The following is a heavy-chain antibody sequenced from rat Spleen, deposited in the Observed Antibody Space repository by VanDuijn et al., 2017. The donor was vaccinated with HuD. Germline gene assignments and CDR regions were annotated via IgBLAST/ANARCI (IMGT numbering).Heavy chain of an antibody. CDR2: ITNASGRT. Sequence: EVQLVESGGGLVQPGGSLKLSCVASGFTFNNYWMTWIRQAPGKGLEWVASITNASGRTYYPDSVKGRFTISRDTARNTLYLQMNSLRSEDTATYYCARHNVTTGDYFDYWGQGVMVTVSS. CDR3: ARHNVTTGDYFDY. CDR1: GFTFNNYW. D-gene: IGHD1-10*01. J-gene: IGHJ2*01. V-gene: IGHV5-31*01.